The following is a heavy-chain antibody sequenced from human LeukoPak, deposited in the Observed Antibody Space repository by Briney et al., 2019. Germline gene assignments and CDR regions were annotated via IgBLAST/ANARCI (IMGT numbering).Heavy chain of an antibody. V-gene: IGHV3-7*04. CDR2: IKEDGSAK. CDR3: AKDDEGYY. D-gene: IGHD3-3*01. Sequence: GGSLRLSCAASGFTFRKSWMSCLRQTPEKGLEWVANIKEDGSAKYYVDSVKGRFTISRDNAKNSVYLQMNSLRAEDTAVYYCAKDDEGYYWGQGILVTVSS. J-gene: IGHJ4*02. CDR1: GFTFRKSW.